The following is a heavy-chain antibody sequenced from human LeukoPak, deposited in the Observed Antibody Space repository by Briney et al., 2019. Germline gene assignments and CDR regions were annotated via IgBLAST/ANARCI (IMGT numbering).Heavy chain of an antibody. J-gene: IGHJ4*02. V-gene: IGHV5-51*01. CDR1: GYSFTTYW. Sequence: GESLKTSWKGSGYSFTTYWIGWVRQMPGKGLEWMGIIYPADSDTRNSPSFQGQVTISADKSISTAYLQWSSLKASDTAIDYYARGDIAAAGLFWGQGTLVTVSS. D-gene: IGHD6-13*01. CDR3: ARGDIAAAGLF. CDR2: IYPADSDT.